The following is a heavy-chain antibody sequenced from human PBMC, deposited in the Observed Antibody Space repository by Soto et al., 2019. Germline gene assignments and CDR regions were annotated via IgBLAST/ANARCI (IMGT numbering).Heavy chain of an antibody. J-gene: IGHJ4*02. D-gene: IGHD1-26*01. CDR1: GGMSGGHG. CDR3: TNLQQASGFVTSYIQS. CDR2: LSGSGGST. V-gene: IGHV3-23*01. Sequence: PWGSLRLSWATAGGMSGGHGGRWVSQAPEKGLEWVSGLSGSGGSTYYADSVKGRFTVSRDNSKSTLYLQMNTLRAEDTALYYCTNLQQASGFVTSYIQSWGRLTLVPV.